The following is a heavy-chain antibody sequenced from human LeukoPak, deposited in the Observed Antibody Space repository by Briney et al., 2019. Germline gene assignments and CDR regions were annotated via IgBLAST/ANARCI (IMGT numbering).Heavy chain of an antibody. CDR1: GFSFSSYS. D-gene: IGHD6-13*01. CDR2: ISSTSRSSYI. Sequence: GGSLRLSCAASGFSFSSYSMNWVRQAPGKGLEWVSSISSTSRSSYIFYAESVKGRFTISRDNTKNSLFLQMNSLVAEDTAVYYCARDPDSSTPFDYWGQGTLVTVSS. CDR3: ARDPDSSTPFDY. V-gene: IGHV3-21*01. J-gene: IGHJ4*02.